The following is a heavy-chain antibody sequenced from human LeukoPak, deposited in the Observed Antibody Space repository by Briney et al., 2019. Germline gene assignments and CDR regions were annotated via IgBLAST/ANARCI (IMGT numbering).Heavy chain of an antibody. V-gene: IGHV1-69*05. CDR1: GGTCSSYA. D-gene: IGHD2-15*01. CDR2: IIPIFGTA. J-gene: IGHJ5*02. CDR3: ARGGYENWFDP. Sequence: ASVKVSCKASGGTCSSYAISWVRQAPGQGLEWMGGIIPIFGTANYAQKFQGRVTITTDESTSTAYMELSSLRFEDTAVYYCARGGYENWFDPWGQGTLVTVSS.